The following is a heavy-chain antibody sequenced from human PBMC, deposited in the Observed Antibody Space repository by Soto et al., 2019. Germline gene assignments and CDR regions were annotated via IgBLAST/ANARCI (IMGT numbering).Heavy chain of an antibody. CDR1: GGSFSGNS. Sequence: QVQLQQWGEGLLKPSETLSLTCTVLGGSFSGNSWSWIRQPPGMGLEWIGEISHSGSGTNYNPSLKSRVTISVDTSKNQFSLKLSSVTAADTAMYYCARGHLPGGNTFYYDYWGQGTLVTVSS. V-gene: IGHV4-34*01. J-gene: IGHJ4*02. CDR2: ISHSGSGT. D-gene: IGHD2-15*01. CDR3: ARGHLPGGNTFYYDY.